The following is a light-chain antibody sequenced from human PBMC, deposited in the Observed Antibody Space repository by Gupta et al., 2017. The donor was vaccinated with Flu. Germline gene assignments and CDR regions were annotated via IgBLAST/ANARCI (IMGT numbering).Light chain of an antibody. J-gene: IGLJ1*01. CDR3: SANSISSSFV. V-gene: IGLV2-14*01. Sequence: QSSLSQSPSVSRSPGQAVTISCSGTRSDFGDYNSVSWYQHSPGEAPRHIIFEVGVRPSGVSNRFSGSISGNMASLTISERQGEDEADYYCSANSISSSFVFGHGTKVTVI. CDR1: RSDFGDYNS. CDR2: EVG.